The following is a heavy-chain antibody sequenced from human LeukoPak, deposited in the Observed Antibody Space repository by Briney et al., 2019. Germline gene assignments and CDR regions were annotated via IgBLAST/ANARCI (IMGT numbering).Heavy chain of an antibody. CDR2: INPSSGST. CDR1: GYTFTSYY. D-gene: IGHD3-10*01. CDR3: ARGTLYYFSGIYPHPGKYYFDY. Sequence: ASVKVSCKASGYTFTSYYLHWVRQAPGQGLGWMGTINPSSGSTSYAQTFQGRVTMAMDTSTTTVYMELNSLRSEDTAVYYCARGTLYYFSGIYPHPGKYYFDYWGQGTLVTVPS. V-gene: IGHV1-46*01. J-gene: IGHJ4*02.